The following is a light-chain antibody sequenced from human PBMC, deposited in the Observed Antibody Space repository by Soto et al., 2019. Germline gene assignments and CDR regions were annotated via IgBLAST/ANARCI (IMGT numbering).Light chain of an antibody. Sequence: DIQMTQSPSSLSASVGDRVTITCRASQSISSYLNWYQQKPGKAPKLLIYAASSLQSGVPSRFSGSGSGTDFTLTISSLQPEDFATYYCQQSYSTSGTFGPGTKVDIK. J-gene: IGKJ3*01. CDR1: QSISSY. V-gene: IGKV1-39*01. CDR3: QQSYSTSGT. CDR2: AAS.